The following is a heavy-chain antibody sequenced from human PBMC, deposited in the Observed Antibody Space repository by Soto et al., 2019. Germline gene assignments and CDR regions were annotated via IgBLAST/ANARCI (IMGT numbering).Heavy chain of an antibody. CDR1: GYTFTSYG. D-gene: IGHD3-22*01. CDR2: ISAYNGNT. J-gene: IGHJ6*02. V-gene: IGHV1-18*01. Sequence: QVQLVQSGAEVKKPGASVKVSCKASGYTFTSYGISWVRQAPGQGLEWMGWISAYNGNTNYAQKLQGRVTMTTDTSTSTAYMELRSLRSDDTAVYYCARDRRGDYYDSSGYYPPYYGMDVWGQGTTVTVSS. CDR3: ARDRRGDYYDSSGYYPPYYGMDV.